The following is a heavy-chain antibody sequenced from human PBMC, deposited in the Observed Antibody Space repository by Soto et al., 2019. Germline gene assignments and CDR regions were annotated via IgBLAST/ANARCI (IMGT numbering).Heavy chain of an antibody. Sequence: GGSLRLSCAASGFTFSSYAMSWVRQAPGKGLEWVSAISGSGGSTYYADSVKGRFTISRDNSKNTLYLQMNSLRAEDTAVYYCAKDVGPYYYYYGMDVWGQGTTVTVSS. V-gene: IGHV3-23*01. CDR1: GFTFSSYA. CDR3: AKDVGPYYYYYGMDV. CDR2: ISGSGGST. D-gene: IGHD3-10*01. J-gene: IGHJ6*02.